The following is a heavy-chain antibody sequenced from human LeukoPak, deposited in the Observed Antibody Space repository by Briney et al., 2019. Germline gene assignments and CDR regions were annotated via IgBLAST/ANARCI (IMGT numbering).Heavy chain of an antibody. Sequence: GASVKVSCKASGYTFTSYGISWVRQAPGQGLEGMGWIRAYNGNTNYAQKLQGRVTMTTDTSTSTAYMELRSLRSDDTAVYYCARSSGTTYYYYYYMDVWGKGTTVTVSS. D-gene: IGHD1/OR15-1a*01. CDR1: GYTFTSYG. J-gene: IGHJ6*03. CDR2: IRAYNGNT. V-gene: IGHV1-18*01. CDR3: ARSSGTTYYYYYYMDV.